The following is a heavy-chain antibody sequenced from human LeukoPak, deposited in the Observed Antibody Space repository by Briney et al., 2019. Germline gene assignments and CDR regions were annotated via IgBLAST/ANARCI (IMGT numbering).Heavy chain of an antibody. D-gene: IGHD6-19*01. J-gene: IGHJ4*02. V-gene: IGHV4-39*07. Sequence: SETLSLTCTVSGGSISSSSYYWGWIRQPPGKGLERIGSIYYSGSTYYNPSLKSRVTISVDTSKNQFSLKLSSVTAADTAVYYCARPASGWEYFDYWGQGALVTVSS. CDR1: GGSISSSSYY. CDR2: IYYSGST. CDR3: ARPASGWEYFDY.